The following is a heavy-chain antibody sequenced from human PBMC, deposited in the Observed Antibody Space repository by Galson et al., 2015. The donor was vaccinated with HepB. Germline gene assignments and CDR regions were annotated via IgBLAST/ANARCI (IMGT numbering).Heavy chain of an antibody. Sequence: SVKVSCKASGYTFTGNYIHWVRQAPGEGLEWMGWVNPRSGATNYAQKSPGRVTLTRDTSINTAYMDLSSLRSDDTAVYYCVRLQDDSEGFYLYFDLWGRGTLVTVSS. CDR1: GYTFTGNY. CDR3: VRLQDDSEGFYLYFDL. CDR2: VNPRSGAT. J-gene: IGHJ2*01. V-gene: IGHV1-2*02. D-gene: IGHD5-24*01.